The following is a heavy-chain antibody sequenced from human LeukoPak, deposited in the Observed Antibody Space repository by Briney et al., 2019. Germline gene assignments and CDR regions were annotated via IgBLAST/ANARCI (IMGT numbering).Heavy chain of an antibody. J-gene: IGHJ3*02. CDR3: VRVTGVGWGDTFDI. CDR2: INPKGGGT. V-gene: IGHV1-2*02. CDR1: GYTFIYYY. Sequence: ASVKVSCKASGYTFIYYYIHWVRQAPGQGLECLGWINPKGGGTRYAQRFQDRVTMTRDASISTAYMELSSLRSDDTAVYYCVRVTGVGWGDTFDIWGQGTLVTVSS. D-gene: IGHD3-10*01.